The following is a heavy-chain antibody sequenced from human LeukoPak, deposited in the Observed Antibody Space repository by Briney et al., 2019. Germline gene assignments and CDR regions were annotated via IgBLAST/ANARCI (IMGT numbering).Heavy chain of an antibody. J-gene: IGHJ4*02. Sequence: GGSLRLSCAASGFTFSSYAMHWVRQAPGKGLEWVAVISYDGSNKYYADSVKGRFTISRDNSKNTLYLQMNSLRAEDTAVYCCARAYLAAAATYYFDYWGQGTLVTVSS. CDR3: ARAYLAAAATYYFDY. V-gene: IGHV3-30-3*01. CDR1: GFTFSSYA. CDR2: ISYDGSNK. D-gene: IGHD6-13*01.